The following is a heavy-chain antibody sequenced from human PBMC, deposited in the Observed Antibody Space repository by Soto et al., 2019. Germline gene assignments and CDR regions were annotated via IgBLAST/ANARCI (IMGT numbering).Heavy chain of an antibody. CDR3: ASPGDTIFGVVITNYGMDV. CDR2: IIPIFGTA. Sequence: QVQLVQSGAEVKKPGSSVKVSCKASGGTFSSYAISWVRQAPGQGLEWMGGIIPIFGTANYAQKFQGRVTITADKSTSTAYMELSSLRSEDTAVYYCASPGDTIFGVVITNYGMDVWGQGTTVTVSS. D-gene: IGHD3-3*01. J-gene: IGHJ6*02. CDR1: GGTFSSYA. V-gene: IGHV1-69*06.